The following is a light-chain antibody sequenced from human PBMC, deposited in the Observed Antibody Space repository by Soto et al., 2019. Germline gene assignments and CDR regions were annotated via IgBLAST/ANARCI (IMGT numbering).Light chain of an antibody. Sequence: IQMTQSPSTLSASVGDRVTITCRASQSISRWLAWYQPQPGKAPKVLLYDASSLESGVPSRFSGSGSGTDITLTISSLQPDDVATYYCQQYNSNWTFGQGTTVENK. J-gene: IGKJ1*01. CDR3: QQYNSNWT. CDR1: QSISRW. V-gene: IGKV1-5*01. CDR2: DAS.